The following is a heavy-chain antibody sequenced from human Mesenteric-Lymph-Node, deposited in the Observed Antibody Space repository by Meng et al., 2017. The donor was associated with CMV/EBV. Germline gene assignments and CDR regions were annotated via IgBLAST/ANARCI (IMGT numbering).Heavy chain of an antibody. CDR3: ARVLKYCSGGSCYLAFDF. V-gene: IGHV3-20*04. CDR2: ISWNSGSI. CDR1: GFTFSSYA. D-gene: IGHD2-15*01. Sequence: GGSLRLSCAASGFTFSSYAMSWVRQAPGKGLEWVSGISWNSGSIGYADSVKGRFTISRDNAKNSLYLQMNSLRAEDTAVHYCARVLKYCSGGSCYLAFDFWGQGTLVTVSS. J-gene: IGHJ4*02.